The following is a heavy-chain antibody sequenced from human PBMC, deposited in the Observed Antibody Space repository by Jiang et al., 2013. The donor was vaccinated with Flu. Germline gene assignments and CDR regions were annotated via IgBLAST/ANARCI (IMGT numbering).Heavy chain of an antibody. J-gene: IGHJ6*04. CDR3: ARKEYYYGMDV. Sequence: TCAVYGGSFSGYYWSWIRQPPGKGLEWIGEINHSGSTNYNPSLKSRVTISVDTSKNQFSLKLSSVTAADTAVYYCARKEYYYGMDVWGKGTTVTVSS. V-gene: IGHV4-34*01. CDR2: INHSGST. CDR1: GGSFSGYY.